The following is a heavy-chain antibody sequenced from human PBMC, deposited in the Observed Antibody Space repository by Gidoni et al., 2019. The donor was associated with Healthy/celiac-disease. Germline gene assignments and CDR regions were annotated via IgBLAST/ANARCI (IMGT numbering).Heavy chain of an antibody. CDR1: GFTFSSYG. D-gene: IGHD6-13*01. Sequence: QVQLVESGGGVVQPGRSLRLSCAASGFTFSSYGMHWVRQAPGKGLEWVAVIWYDGSNKYYADSVKGRFTISRDNSKNTLYLQMNSLRAEDTAVYYCARDDSSSRGAEAEWGQGTLVTVSS. CDR2: IWYDGSNK. CDR3: ARDDSSSRGAEAE. V-gene: IGHV3-33*01. J-gene: IGHJ4*02.